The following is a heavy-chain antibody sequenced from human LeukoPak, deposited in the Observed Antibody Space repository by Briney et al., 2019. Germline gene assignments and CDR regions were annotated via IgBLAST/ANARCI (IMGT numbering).Heavy chain of an antibody. CDR1: GFTFNNYA. Sequence: GGSLRLSCAASGFTFNNYAMSWVRQPPGKGLEWVSVISDSARSTYYADSVKGRFTISRDNSKDTVYLQMNNLRAADTAFFCVRHDSYIPFWGQGSLVTVSS. CDR3: RHDSYIPF. V-gene: IGHV3-23*01. CDR2: ISDSARST. J-gene: IGHJ1*01. D-gene: IGHD5-18*01.